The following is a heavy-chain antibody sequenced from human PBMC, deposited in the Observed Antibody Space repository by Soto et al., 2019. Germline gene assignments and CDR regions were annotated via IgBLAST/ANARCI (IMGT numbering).Heavy chain of an antibody. CDR2: IKQDGSEK. D-gene: IGHD3-9*01. CDR3: ARDILTGYYPWFDP. CDR1: GFTFRSYG. J-gene: IGHJ5*02. Sequence: GGSLRLACAASGFTFRSYGINWVRQAQRKGLEWVANIKQDGSEKYYVDSVKGRFTISRDNAKNSLYLQMNSLRAEDTSVYYCARDILTGYYPWFDPWGQGTLVTVSS. V-gene: IGHV3-7*01.